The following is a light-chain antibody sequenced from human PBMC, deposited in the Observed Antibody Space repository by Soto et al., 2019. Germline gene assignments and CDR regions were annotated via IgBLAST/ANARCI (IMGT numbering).Light chain of an antibody. J-gene: IGLJ1*01. CDR1: SANIGAGYD. CDR3: QSYDTPVYV. V-gene: IGLV1-40*01. Sequence: QSVLTQPPSVSGAPGQRVTISCTGSSANIGAGYDVHWYQQLPGAAPKLLIYGNSNRPSGVPDRFSGSRSGTSASLAITGLQPEDEADYYCQSYDTPVYVFXGGTNLTVL. CDR2: GNS.